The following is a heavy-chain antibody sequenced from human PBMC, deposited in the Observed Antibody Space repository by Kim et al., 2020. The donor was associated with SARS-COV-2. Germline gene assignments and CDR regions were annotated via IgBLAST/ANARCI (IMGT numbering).Heavy chain of an antibody. Sequence: SETLSLTCAVYGGSFSGYYWSWIRQPPGKGLEWIGEINHSGSTNYNPSLKSRVTISVDTSKNQFSLKLSSVTAADTAVYYCARGRIAAAAYDYWGQGTLVTVSS. CDR1: GGSFSGYY. CDR2: INHSGST. V-gene: IGHV4-34*01. J-gene: IGHJ4*02. CDR3: ARGRIAAAAYDY. D-gene: IGHD6-13*01.